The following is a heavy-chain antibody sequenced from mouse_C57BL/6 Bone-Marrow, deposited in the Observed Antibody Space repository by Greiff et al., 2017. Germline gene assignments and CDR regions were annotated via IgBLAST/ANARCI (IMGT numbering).Heavy chain of an antibody. CDR2: ISSGGSYT. Sequence: EVQLQESGGDLVKPGGSLKLSCAASGFTFSSYGMSWVRQTPDKRLEWVATISSGGSYTYYPDSVKGRFTISRDNAKNTLYLQMSSLKSEDTAMYYCARHVGLRPLDYWGQGTTLTVSS. J-gene: IGHJ2*01. CDR1: GFTFSSYG. V-gene: IGHV5-6*01. D-gene: IGHD2-4*01. CDR3: ARHVGLRPLDY.